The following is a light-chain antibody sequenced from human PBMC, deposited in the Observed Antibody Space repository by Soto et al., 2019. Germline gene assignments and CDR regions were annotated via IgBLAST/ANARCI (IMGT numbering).Light chain of an antibody. V-gene: IGLV2-14*03. Sequence: QSALTQPASVSGSPGQSITISCTGTSSDVGNYNYVSWYQHHPGKAPKLIIYDVSNRPSGVSNRFSGSKSGNTASLTISGLQAEDEGDYYCSSYTTYSTLVVFGGGTQLTVL. CDR1: SSDVGNYNY. CDR2: DVS. J-gene: IGLJ2*01. CDR3: SSYTTYSTLVV.